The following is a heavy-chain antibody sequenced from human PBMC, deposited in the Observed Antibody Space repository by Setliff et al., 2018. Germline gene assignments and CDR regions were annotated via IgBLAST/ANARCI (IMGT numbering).Heavy chain of an antibody. J-gene: IGHJ4*02. CDR2: INWSGGSR. Sequence: ETLSLTCTVSGGSISSYYWSWTRQPPGKGLEWIGSINWSGGSRAYADSVKGRFTISRDNAKNSMYLEMNSLRAEDTAFYYCARAVVGYGDLYYFDCWGQGTLVTVSS. CDR1: GGSISSYY. D-gene: IGHD4-17*01. V-gene: IGHV3-20*04. CDR3: ARAVVGYGDLYYFDC.